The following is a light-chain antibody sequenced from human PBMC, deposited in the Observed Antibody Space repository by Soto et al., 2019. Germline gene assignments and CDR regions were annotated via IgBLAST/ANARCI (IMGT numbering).Light chain of an antibody. CDR3: SSYAGSNTWV. CDR2: GNS. J-gene: IGLJ3*02. CDR1: SSNIGAGYD. V-gene: IGLV1-40*01. Sequence: QSVLTQPPSVSGAPGQRVTISCTGSSSNIGAGYDVHWYQQLPGTAPKLLIYGNSNRPSGVPDRFSGSKSGTSASLAITGLQAEDEADYHCSSYAGSNTWVFGGGTKLTVL.